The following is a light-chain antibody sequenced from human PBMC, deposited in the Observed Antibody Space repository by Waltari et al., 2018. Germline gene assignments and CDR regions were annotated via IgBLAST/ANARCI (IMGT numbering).Light chain of an antibody. CDR3: LLFYGGANWV. CDR2: STS. V-gene: IGLV7-43*01. Sequence: QTVVTQEPSLTVSPGGTVTLTCASSTGAATTGYYPTWFQQKPGLAPRALIYSTSDKPSWTPARFSGSLLGGKAALTLSGVQPEDEAEYYCLLFYGGANWVFGGGTKLTV. J-gene: IGLJ3*02. CDR1: TGAATTGYY.